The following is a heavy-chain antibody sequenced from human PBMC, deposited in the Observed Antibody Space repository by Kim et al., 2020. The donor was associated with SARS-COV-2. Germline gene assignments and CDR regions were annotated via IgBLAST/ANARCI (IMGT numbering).Heavy chain of an antibody. CDR2: ISDDGINK. CDR1: GFSFSNNA. D-gene: IGHD3-22*01. V-gene: IGHV3-30-3*01. Sequence: GGSLRLSCAASGFSFSNNAMDWVRLAPGRGLEWVAIISDDGINKYYTDSVKGRFSVSRDNSKNILYLQMNSLRAEDTAVYYCARINYYDNSGVDYWGQGT. J-gene: IGHJ4*02. CDR3: ARINYYDNSGVDY.